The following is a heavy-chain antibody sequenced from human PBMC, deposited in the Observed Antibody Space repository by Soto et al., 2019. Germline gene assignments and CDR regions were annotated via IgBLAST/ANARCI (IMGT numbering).Heavy chain of an antibody. CDR1: GGSITRNNHF. Sequence: QLQLQESGPGLVKASETLSLTCTVSGGSITRNNHFWGWIRQSPGKGLEWIGSIQYGGTTNYNPSLKSRVIMSAETSKNQFSLMMNSVTDADTAVYYCARLGSSGWYQGSYFDYWGQGTLVTVSS. D-gene: IGHD6-19*01. V-gene: IGHV4-39*01. CDR3: ARLGSSGWYQGSYFDY. CDR2: IQYGGTT. J-gene: IGHJ4*02.